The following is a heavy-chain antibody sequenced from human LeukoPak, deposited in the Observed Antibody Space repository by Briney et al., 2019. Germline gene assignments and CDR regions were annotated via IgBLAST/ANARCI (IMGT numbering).Heavy chain of an antibody. V-gene: IGHV4-30-4*07. CDR2: IYYSGST. CDR1: GGSISSGGYS. D-gene: IGHD1-26*01. CDR3: ARGPVGGATYYDGDAFDI. J-gene: IGHJ3*02. Sequence: SETLSLTCAVSGGSISSGGYSWSWIRQPPGKGLEWIGYIYYSGSTHYNPSLKSRVTISVDTSKNQFSLKLSSVTAVDTAVYYCARGPVGGATYYDGDAFDIWGQGTMGTVSS.